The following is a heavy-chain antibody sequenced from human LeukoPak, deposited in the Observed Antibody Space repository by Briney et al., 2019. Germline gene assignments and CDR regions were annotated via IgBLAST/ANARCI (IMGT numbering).Heavy chain of an antibody. J-gene: IGHJ6*03. CDR1: GFTFSSYA. Sequence: GGSLRLSCAASGFTFSSYAMSWVRQAPGKGLEWVSAISGSGGSTYYADSVKGRFTISRDNSKNTLYLQMNSLRAEDTAVYYCAKAGGGYSYGYHYYYMDVWGKGTTVTVSS. V-gene: IGHV3-23*01. D-gene: IGHD5-18*01. CDR2: ISGSGGST. CDR3: AKAGGGYSYGYHYYYMDV.